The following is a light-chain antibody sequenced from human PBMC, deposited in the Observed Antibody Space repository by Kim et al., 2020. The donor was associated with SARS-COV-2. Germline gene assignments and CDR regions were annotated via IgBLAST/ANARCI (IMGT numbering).Light chain of an antibody. CDR1: QSVLHDANNKNY. CDR2: WAS. CDR3: QQYHTTPRGT. V-gene: IGKV4-1*01. Sequence: DIVMTQSPDSLSVSLGERATINCKSSQSVLHDANNKNYLAWYQQRPGQPPKLIIYWASIRESGVPGRFSGRGSGTDFTLTISNLQAEDVAVYCCQQYHTTPRGTFGQGTKVDIK. J-gene: IGKJ1*01.